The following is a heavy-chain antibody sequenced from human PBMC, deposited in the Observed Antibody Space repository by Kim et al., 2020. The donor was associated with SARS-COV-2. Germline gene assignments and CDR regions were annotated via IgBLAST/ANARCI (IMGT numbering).Heavy chain of an antibody. V-gene: IGHV4-59*01. CDR3: ARGVVAAPDN. CDR2: SYYSGST. CDR1: GGSISSYY. J-gene: IGHJ4*02. D-gene: IGHD6-6*01. Sequence: SETLSLTCTVSGGSISSYYWSWSRQRPGKGLEWIGYSYYSGSTNYNPSLKSRVTISVDTSKNQFSLKLSSVTAADTAVYYCARGVVAAPDNWGQGTLVTVSS.